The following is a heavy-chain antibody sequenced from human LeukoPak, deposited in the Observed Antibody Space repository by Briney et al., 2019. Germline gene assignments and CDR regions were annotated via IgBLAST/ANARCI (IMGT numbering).Heavy chain of an antibody. D-gene: IGHD4-17*01. CDR2: ISYDGTYT. J-gene: IGHJ4*02. CDR1: GFTFNTYG. Sequence: PGGSLRLSCAASGFTFNTYGMHWVRQAPGKGLEWVAVISYDGTYTFYADSVKGRFTISRDNSKNTLYLQMNSLRPEDTAVYYCARGHDYGDYGYWGQGTLVTVSS. V-gene: IGHV3-30*03. CDR3: ARGHDYGDYGY.